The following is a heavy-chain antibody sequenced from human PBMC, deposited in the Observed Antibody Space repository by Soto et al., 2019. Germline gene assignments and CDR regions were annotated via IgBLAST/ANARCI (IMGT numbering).Heavy chain of an antibody. CDR2: IYSGGST. CDR1: GFTVSSNY. V-gene: IGHV3-66*01. CDR3: ARVSGRMDYGGYMDV. D-gene: IGHD4-17*01. J-gene: IGHJ6*03. Sequence: GGSLRLSCAASGFTVSSNYMSWVRQAPGKGLEWVSVIYSGGSTYYADSVKGRFTISRDNSKNTLYLQMNSLRAEDTAVYYCARVSGRMDYGGYMDVWGKGTTVTVSS.